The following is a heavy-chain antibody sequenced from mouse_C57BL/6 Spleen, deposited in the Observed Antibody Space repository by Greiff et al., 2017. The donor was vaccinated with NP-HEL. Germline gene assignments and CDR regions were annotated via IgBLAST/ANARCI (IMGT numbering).Heavy chain of an antibody. J-gene: IGHJ3*01. D-gene: IGHD3-2*02. CDR3: ARDQGTAQATWGWFAY. V-gene: IGHV5-4*01. CDR2: ISDGGSYT. CDR1: GFTFSSYA. Sequence: EVQWVESGGGLVKPGGSLKLSCAASGFTFSSYAMSWVRQTPEKRLEWVATISDGGSYTYYPDNVKGRFTISRDNAKNNLYLQMSHLKSEDTAMYYCARDQGTAQATWGWFAYWGQGTLVTVSA.